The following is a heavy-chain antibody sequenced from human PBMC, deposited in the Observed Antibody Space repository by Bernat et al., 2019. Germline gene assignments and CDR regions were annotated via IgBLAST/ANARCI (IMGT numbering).Heavy chain of an antibody. CDR2: ISYDRSNK. CDR1: GFTFSSYA. D-gene: IGHD2-15*01. J-gene: IGHJ4*02. Sequence: QVQLVESGGGVVQPGRSLRLSCAASGFTFSSYAMHWVRQAPGKGLEWVAVISYDRSNKYYADSVKGRFTNSRDNSKKTLYLQMNNLIAGDAAVYCCARADIVVVVADPDYWGQGPLVPVSS. V-gene: IGHV3-30-3*01. CDR3: ARADIVVVVADPDY.